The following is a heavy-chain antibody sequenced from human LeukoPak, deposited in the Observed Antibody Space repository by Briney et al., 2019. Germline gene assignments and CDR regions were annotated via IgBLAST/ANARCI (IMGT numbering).Heavy chain of an antibody. CDR3: AKEVLPTVLWGAMDV. Sequence: PGGSLRLSCAASGFTFTSHEMNWVRQAPGKGLEWVAVTSYDGSSKYYGDSVKGRFTISRDNSKNTLYLQMNSLRAEDSAVYYCAKEVLPTVLWGAMDVWGQGTTVTVSS. D-gene: IGHD2-2*01. CDR2: TSYDGSSK. V-gene: IGHV3-30*18. CDR1: GFTFTSHE. J-gene: IGHJ6*02.